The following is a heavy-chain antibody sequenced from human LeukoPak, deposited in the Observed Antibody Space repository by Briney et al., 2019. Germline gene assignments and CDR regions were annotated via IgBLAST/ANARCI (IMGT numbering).Heavy chain of an antibody. Sequence: EPSETLSLTCTVSGGSISSSSYYWGWIRQPPGKGLEWIGSIYYSGSTYYNPSLKSRVTISVDTSKNQFSLKLSSVTAADTAVYYCARVGGGYYGSGSSQYNWFDPWGQGTLVTVSS. CDR3: ARVGGGYYGSGSSQYNWFDP. V-gene: IGHV4-39*07. D-gene: IGHD3-10*01. J-gene: IGHJ5*02. CDR1: GGSISSSSYY. CDR2: IYYSGST.